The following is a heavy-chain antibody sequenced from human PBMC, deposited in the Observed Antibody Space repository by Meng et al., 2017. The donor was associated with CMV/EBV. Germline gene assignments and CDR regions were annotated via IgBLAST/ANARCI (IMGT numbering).Heavy chain of an antibody. J-gene: IGHJ5*02. Sequence: GSLRLSCTVSGGSISSSSYYWGWIRQPPGKGLEWIGSIYYSGSTYYNPSLKSRVTISVDTSKNQFSLKLSSVTAADKAVYYCARDGPVTMIVVGNWFDPWGQGTLVTVSS. CDR1: GGSISSSSYY. V-gene: IGHV4-39*07. CDR2: IYYSGST. D-gene: IGHD3-22*01. CDR3: ARDGPVTMIVVGNWFDP.